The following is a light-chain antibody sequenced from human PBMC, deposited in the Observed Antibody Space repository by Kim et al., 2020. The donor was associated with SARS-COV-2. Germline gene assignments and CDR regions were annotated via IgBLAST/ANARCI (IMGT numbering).Light chain of an antibody. CDR3: QAWDSSVV. V-gene: IGLV3-1*01. CDR1: KLGDKY. CDR2: QDS. Sequence: SYELTQPPSVSVSPGQTASITCSGDKLGDKYTYWYQQKPGQSPVLVIYQDSKRPSGIPERFSGSNSGNTATLTISGTQGMDEADYYCQAWDSSVVFGGGT. J-gene: IGLJ2*01.